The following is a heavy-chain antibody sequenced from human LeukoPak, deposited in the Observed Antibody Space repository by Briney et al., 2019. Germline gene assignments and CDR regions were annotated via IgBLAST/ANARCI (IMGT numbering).Heavy chain of an antibody. CDR3: ARLGPYSSSWYGRDY. CDR2: IYHSGGT. CDR1: GGSISSSNW. D-gene: IGHD6-13*01. J-gene: IGHJ4*02. V-gene: IGHV4-4*02. Sequence: SETLSLTCTVSGGSISSSNWWSWVRQPPGKGLEWIGEIYHSGGTNYNPSLKSRVTISVDKSKNQFSLKLSSVTAADTAVYYCARLGPYSSSWYGRDYWGQGTLVTVSS.